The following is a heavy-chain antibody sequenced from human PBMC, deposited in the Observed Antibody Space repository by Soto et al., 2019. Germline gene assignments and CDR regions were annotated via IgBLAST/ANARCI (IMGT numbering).Heavy chain of an antibody. D-gene: IGHD3-3*02. CDR3: ARGGATIFGVIDS. CDR1: GYSFFSYY. J-gene: IGHJ4*02. CDR2: FLARGGDT. Sequence: ASVKVSCKASGYSFFSYYIHWVRQAPGQGLEWMGRFLARGGDTFYAQRFRGRVSMTRDTSSTNTVSLELTSLTSDDTAVYYCARGGATIFGVIDSWGQGTRVTVSS. V-gene: IGHV1-46*01.